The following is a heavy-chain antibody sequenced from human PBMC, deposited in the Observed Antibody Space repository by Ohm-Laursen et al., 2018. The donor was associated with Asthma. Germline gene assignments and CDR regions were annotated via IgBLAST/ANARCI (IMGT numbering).Heavy chain of an antibody. CDR3: ASDLDYYDSSGYYYDDGFWFDP. CDR2: GGSYYDGGLK. Sequence: SLRLSCSASGFTFSDYGMHWVRQAPGKGLEWVAVGGSYYDGGLKYYADSVNGRFTVSRDDSKNTLYLQVNSLRPDDTAVYYCASDLDYYDSSGYYYDDGFWFDPWGQGTLVTVSS. CDR1: GFTFSDYG. J-gene: IGHJ5*02. V-gene: IGHV3-30*03. D-gene: IGHD3-22*01.